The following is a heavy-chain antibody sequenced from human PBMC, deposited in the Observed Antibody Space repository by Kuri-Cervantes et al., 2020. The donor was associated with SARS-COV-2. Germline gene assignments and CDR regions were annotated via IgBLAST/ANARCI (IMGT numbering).Heavy chain of an antibody. Sequence: GESLKISCAASGFTFSNAWMNWVRQAPGKGLEWVGFIRSKAYGGTTEYAASVKGRFTISRDDSKSIAYLQMNSLKTEDTAVYYCTRLDFWSRYYMDVWGKGTTVTVSS. CDR1: GFTFSNAW. CDR3: TRLDFWSRYYMDV. D-gene: IGHD3-3*01. J-gene: IGHJ6*03. V-gene: IGHV3-49*04. CDR2: IRSKAYGGTT.